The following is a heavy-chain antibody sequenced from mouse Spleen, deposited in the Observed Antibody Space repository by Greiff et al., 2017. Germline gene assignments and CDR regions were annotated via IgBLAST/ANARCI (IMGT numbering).Heavy chain of an antibody. CDR2: INPSTGGT. V-gene: IGHV1-42*01. CDR1: GYSFTGYY. D-gene: IGHD1-1*01. J-gene: IGHJ1*03. Sequence: VQLKESGPELVKPGASVKISCKASGYSFTGYYMNWVKQSPEKSLEWIGEINPSTGGTTYNQKFKAKATLTVDKSSSTAYMQLKSLTSEDSAVYYCARRGYYGSSYLWYFDVWGTGTTVTVSS. CDR3: ARRGYYGSSYLWYFDV.